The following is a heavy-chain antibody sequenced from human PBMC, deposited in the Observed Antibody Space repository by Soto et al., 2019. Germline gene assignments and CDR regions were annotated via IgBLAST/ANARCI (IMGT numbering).Heavy chain of an antibody. D-gene: IGHD6-13*01. J-gene: IGHJ6*02. CDR2: IKSKTDGGTT. CDR1: GFTFSNAW. CDR3: TTDLLYSSIGSYYGMDV. Sequence: SLRLSCAASGFTFSNAWMSWVRQAPGKGLEWVGRIKSKTDGGTTDYAAPVKGRFTISRDDSKNTLYLQMNSLKTEDTAVYYCTTDLLYSSIGSYYGMDVWGQGTTVTVSS. V-gene: IGHV3-15*01.